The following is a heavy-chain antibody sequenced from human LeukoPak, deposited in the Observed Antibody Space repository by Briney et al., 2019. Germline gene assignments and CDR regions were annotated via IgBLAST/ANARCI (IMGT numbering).Heavy chain of an antibody. CDR1: GYTFTGYY. CDR3: ARLYYDFWSGYYYNWFDP. Sequence: ASVKVSCKASGYTFTGYYMHWVRQAPGQGLEWMGWINPNSGGTNYAQKFQGRVTMTRDTSISTAYMELSRLRSDDTAVYYCARLYYDFWSGYYYNWFDPWGQGTLVTVSS. CDR2: INPNSGGT. D-gene: IGHD3-3*01. V-gene: IGHV1-2*02. J-gene: IGHJ5*02.